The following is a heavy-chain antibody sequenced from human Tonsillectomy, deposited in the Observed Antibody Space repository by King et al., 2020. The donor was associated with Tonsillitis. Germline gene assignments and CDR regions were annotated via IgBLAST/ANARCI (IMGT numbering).Heavy chain of an antibody. CDR2: IYYSGST. CDR3: ARAEKDQLLPNYYYYYYMDV. CDR1: GYSISTSHW. Sequence: QLQESGPGLVKPPDTLSLTCAVSGYSISTSHWWGWIRQPPGKGLEWIGYIYYSGSTYYNPSLKSRVTMSVDTSKNQFSLKLSPVTAVDTAVYYCARAEKDQLLPNYYYYYYMDVWGKGTTVTVSS. J-gene: IGHJ6*03. D-gene: IGHD2-2*01. V-gene: IGHV4-28*03.